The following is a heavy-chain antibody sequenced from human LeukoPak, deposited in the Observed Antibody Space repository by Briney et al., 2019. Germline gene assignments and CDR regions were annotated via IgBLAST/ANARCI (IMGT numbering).Heavy chain of an antibody. CDR3: ARVVVLWFGPNGMDV. J-gene: IGHJ6*02. CDR1: GGSISSGDYY. V-gene: IGHV4-39*07. CDR2: INHSGST. D-gene: IGHD3-10*01. Sequence: PSETLSLTCTVSGGSISSGDYYWSWIRQPPGKGLEWIGEINHSGSTNYNPSLKSRVTISVDTSKNQFSLKLSSVTAADTAVYYCARVVVLWFGPNGMDVWGQGTTVTVSS.